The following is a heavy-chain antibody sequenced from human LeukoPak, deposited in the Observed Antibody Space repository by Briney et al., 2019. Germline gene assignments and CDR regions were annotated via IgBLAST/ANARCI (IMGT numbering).Heavy chain of an antibody. CDR1: GYTFTGYY. V-gene: IGHV1-2*02. Sequence: ASVKVSCKASGYTFTGYYMHWVRQAPGQGLEWMGWINPNSGGTNYAQKFQGRVTMTRDTSISTAYMELSRLRSDDTAVYYCARDSMLRYFDWLSLSDSDYWGQGTLVTVSS. J-gene: IGHJ4*02. CDR2: INPNSGGT. D-gene: IGHD3-9*01. CDR3: ARDSMLRYFDWLSLSDSDY.